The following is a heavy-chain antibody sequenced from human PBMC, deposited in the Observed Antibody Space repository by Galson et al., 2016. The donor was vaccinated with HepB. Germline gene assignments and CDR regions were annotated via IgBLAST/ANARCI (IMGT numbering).Heavy chain of an antibody. CDR2: ISGSAGST. CDR1: GFTFSSYG. J-gene: IGHJ4*02. Sequence: SLRLSCAASGFTFSSYGMSWVRQAPGKGLEWVSAISGSAGSTYYADSVKGRFTISRDNSKNTLYLQMNSLRAEDTAVYYCAKDAHLCGGSCDKWGQGTLVTVSS. V-gene: IGHV3-23*01. CDR3: AKDAHLCGGSCDK. D-gene: IGHD2-15*01.